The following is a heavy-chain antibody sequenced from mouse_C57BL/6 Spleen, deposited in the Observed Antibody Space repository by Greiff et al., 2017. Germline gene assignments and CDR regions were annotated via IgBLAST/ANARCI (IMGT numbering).Heavy chain of an antibody. CDR1: GFSFTSYG. Sequence: VQLQQSGPGLVQPSPCLSISCTASGFSFTSYGVHWVRQPPGKGLEWLGVIWRGGGTDYNAAFISRLSISKDNSKSQVFLKMNSLQADDTAIYYCAKIGGPEAYWGQGTLVTVSA. J-gene: IGHJ3*01. V-gene: IGHV2-4*01. D-gene: IGHD1-1*02. CDR2: IWRGGGT. CDR3: AKIGGPEAY.